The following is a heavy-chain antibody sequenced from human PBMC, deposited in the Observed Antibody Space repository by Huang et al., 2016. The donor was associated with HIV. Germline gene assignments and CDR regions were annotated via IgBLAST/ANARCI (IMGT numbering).Heavy chain of an antibody. D-gene: IGHD3-22*01. CDR3: ARRYNSRRDY. Sequence: QVQLEKWGAGLLKASETLSLTCAVYGGSFSGYYWNWLRQAPGKGLEWVSEINHSGNNNYNPTLESRVNMSVDTSKSQFSLYLTSLSAADTGTYFCARRYNSRRDYWGRGTLVTVHS. J-gene: IGHJ4*02. CDR1: GGSFSGYY. V-gene: IGHV4-34*02. CDR2: INHSGNN.